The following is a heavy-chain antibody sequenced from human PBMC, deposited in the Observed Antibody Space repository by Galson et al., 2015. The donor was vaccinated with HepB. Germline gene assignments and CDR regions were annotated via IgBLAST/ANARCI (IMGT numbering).Heavy chain of an antibody. V-gene: IGHV1-18*01. J-gene: IGHJ5*02. Sequence: SVKVSCKASGYTFSTYSITWVRQAPGQGLEWMGWISPYNRDTKYARKFQGRVTMTTDTFTSTAYMELRSLRSDGTAFYYCARGALVGVGGGSQNNWFAPWGQGTLVTVSS. CDR2: ISPYNRDT. CDR3: ARGALVGVGGGSQNNWFAP. D-gene: IGHD2-15*01. CDR1: GYTFSTYS.